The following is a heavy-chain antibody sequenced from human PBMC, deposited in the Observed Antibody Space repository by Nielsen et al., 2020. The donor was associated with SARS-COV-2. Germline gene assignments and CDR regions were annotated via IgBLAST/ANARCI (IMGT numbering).Heavy chain of an antibody. CDR2: ISSSSSYT. CDR1: GFTFSDYY. V-gene: IGHV3-11*06. J-gene: IGHJ4*02. D-gene: IGHD4-17*01. Sequence: GESLKISCAASGFTFSDYYMSWIRQAPGKGLEWVSYISSSSSYTNYADSVKGRFTISRDNAKNSLYLQMNSLRAEDTAVYYCARDLIWGHGYGDYGRVYWGQGTLVTVSS. CDR3: ARDLIWGHGYGDYGRVY.